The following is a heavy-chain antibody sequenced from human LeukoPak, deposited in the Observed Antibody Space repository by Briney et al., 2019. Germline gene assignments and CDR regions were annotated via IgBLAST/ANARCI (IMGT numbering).Heavy chain of an antibody. CDR1: GFTFSDYY. CDR2: FSGTSST. D-gene: IGHD6-19*01. V-gene: IGHV3-69-1*01. J-gene: IGHJ4*02. Sequence: GGSLRLSCAASGFTFSDYYMSWVRQAPGKGLEWVSTFSGTSSTSYADAVKGRVTISRDNSKNTLYLQLNSLRAEDTAVYYCAKLKQWQPQRYFFEYWGQGALVTVAS. CDR3: AKLKQWQPQRYFFEY.